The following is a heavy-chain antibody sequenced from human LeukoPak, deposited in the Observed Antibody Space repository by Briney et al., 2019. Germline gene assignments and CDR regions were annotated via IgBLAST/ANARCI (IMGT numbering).Heavy chain of an antibody. J-gene: IGHJ5*02. Sequence: SETLSPTCAVYGGSFSGYYWSWIRQPPGKGLEWIGEINHSGSTNYNPSLKSRVTISVDTSKNQFSLKLSSVTAADTAVYYCARGGYYYGSGRSRWFDPWGQGTLVTVSS. V-gene: IGHV4-34*01. CDR3: ARGGYYYGSGRSRWFDP. CDR1: GGSFSGYY. D-gene: IGHD3-10*01. CDR2: INHSGST.